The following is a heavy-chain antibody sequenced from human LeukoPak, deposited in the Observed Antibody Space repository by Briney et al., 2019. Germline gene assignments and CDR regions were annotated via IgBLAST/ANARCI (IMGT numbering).Heavy chain of an antibody. V-gene: IGHV1-69*13. CDR1: GYTFTSYG. CDR2: IIPIFGTA. CDR3: AREGWLQSSFDW. Sequence: ASVKVSCKASGYTFTSYGISWVRQAPGQGLEWMGGIIPIFGTANYAQKFQGRVTITADESTSTAYMELSSLRSEDTAVYYCAREGWLQSSFDWGGQGTLVTVSS. J-gene: IGHJ4*02. D-gene: IGHD5-24*01.